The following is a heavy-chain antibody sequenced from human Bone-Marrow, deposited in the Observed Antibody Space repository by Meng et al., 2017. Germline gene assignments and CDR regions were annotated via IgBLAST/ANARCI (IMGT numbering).Heavy chain of an antibody. CDR3: VRSSGWVRTGFDP. CDR2: IGHSGIT. D-gene: IGHD6-19*01. CDR1: GCSISTSGYY. Sequence: QPQLQESGPGLGRPSEARSLTCIVSGCSISTSGYYWGWIRQPPGKGLEWIGSIGHSGITYYTPSLKSRVTVSIDTSKSQFSLKLTSVTAADTAVYYCVRSSGWVRTGFDPWGQGTLVTVSS. J-gene: IGHJ5*02. V-gene: IGHV4-39*01.